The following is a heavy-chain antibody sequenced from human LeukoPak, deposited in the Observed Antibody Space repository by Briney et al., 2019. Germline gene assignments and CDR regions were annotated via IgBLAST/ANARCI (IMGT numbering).Heavy chain of an antibody. Sequence: GASVKVSCKASGGTFSSYAISWVRQAPGQGLEWMGGIIPIFGTANYAQKFQGRVTITTDESTSTAYMELSSLRSEDTAVYYCARGKTVYDFWSDKAPLNDAFDIWGQGTMVTVSS. CDR1: GGTFSSYA. J-gene: IGHJ3*02. CDR2: IIPIFGTA. CDR3: ARGKTVYDFWSDKAPLNDAFDI. D-gene: IGHD3-3*01. V-gene: IGHV1-69*05.